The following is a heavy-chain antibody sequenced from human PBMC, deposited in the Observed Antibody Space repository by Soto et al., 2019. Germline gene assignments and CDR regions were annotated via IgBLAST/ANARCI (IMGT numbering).Heavy chain of an antibody. D-gene: IGHD6-13*01. Sequence: SETLSLTCAVYGGSFSGYYWSWIRKPPGKGLEWIGEINHSGSTNYNPSLKSRVTISVDTSKNQFSLKLSSVTAADTAVYYCARGRIAAAVGRSRRFDYWGQGTLVTVSS. CDR2: INHSGST. J-gene: IGHJ4*02. CDR1: GGSFSGYY. V-gene: IGHV4-34*01. CDR3: ARGRIAAAVGRSRRFDY.